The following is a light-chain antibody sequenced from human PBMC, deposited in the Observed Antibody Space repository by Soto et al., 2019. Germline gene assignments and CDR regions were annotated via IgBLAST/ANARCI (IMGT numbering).Light chain of an antibody. CDR1: QRVSRW. CDR3: QQYNNYASWT. CDR2: DAS. Sequence: DIQMTQSPSTLSASVGDRVTISCRASQRVSRWVAWYQQKPGKAPKVLIYDASVLESGVPSRFSGDGDGTEFTLSIISLQPDDLATYYCQQYNNYASWTFGQGTKVDIK. J-gene: IGKJ1*01. V-gene: IGKV1-5*01.